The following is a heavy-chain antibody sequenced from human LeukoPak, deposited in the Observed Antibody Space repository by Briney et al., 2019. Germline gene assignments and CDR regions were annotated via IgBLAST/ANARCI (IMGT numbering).Heavy chain of an antibody. CDR1: GGTINNYY. CDR3: AGHGDIFTGYYIH. CDR2: IYYSGST. V-gene: IGHV4-59*08. J-gene: IGHJ4*02. D-gene: IGHD3-9*01. Sequence: PSETLSLTCTVSGGTINNYYWSWIRQPPGKGLEWIAYIYYSGSTNYNPSLKSRVTISLDTSKNQFSLKLSSVTAADTAVYYCAGHGDIFTGYYIHWGQGTLVTVSS.